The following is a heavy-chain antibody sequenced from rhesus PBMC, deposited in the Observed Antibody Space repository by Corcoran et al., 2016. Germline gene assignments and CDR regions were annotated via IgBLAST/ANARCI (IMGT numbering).Heavy chain of an antibody. J-gene: IGHJ4*01. V-gene: IGHV4-73*01. D-gene: IGHD2-15*01. CDR1: GGSISGYYY. Sequence: QVQLQQWGEGLVTPSETLSLTCAVYGGSISGYYYWSWIRQPPGKGLEWIGYIYGNSASTNYNPSLKNRVTISKDTSKNQFSLKLSSVTAADTAVYYCARGGCSSTYCYPIDYWGQGVLVTVSS. CDR2: IYGNSAST. CDR3: ARGGCSSTYCYPIDY.